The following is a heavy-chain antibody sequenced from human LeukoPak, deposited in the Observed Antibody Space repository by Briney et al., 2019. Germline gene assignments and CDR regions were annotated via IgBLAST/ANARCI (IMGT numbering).Heavy chain of an antibody. CDR1: GGSISSYY. J-gene: IGHJ5*02. V-gene: IGHV4-4*07. Sequence: SETLSLTCTVSGGSISSYYWSWIRQPAGKGLEWIGRIYTSGSTNYNPSLKSRATMSVDTSKNQFSLKLSSVTAADTAVYYCARDGVAPGCDRTNWFDPWGQGTLVTVSS. D-gene: IGHD3-3*01. CDR2: IYTSGST. CDR3: ARDGVAPGCDRTNWFDP.